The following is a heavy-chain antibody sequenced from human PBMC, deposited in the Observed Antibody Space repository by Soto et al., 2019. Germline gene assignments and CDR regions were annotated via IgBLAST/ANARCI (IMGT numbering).Heavy chain of an antibody. J-gene: IGHJ4*02. CDR2: IYWNDDK. CDR3: AHKRKGGWYFDY. D-gene: IGHD2-15*01. CDR1: GFSLSTSGVG. Sequence: QITLKESGPTLVKPTQTLTLTCTFSGFSLSTSGVGVGWIRQPPGKALEWLALIYWNDDKRYSPSLKSRLTITKDTSKNQVVLTMTNMDPVDTATYYCAHKRKGGWYFDYWGQGTLVTVSS. V-gene: IGHV2-5*01.